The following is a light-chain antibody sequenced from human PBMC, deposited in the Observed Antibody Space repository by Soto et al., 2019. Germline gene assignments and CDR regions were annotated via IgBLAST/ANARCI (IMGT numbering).Light chain of an antibody. CDR1: SSDVGGYNY. J-gene: IGLJ2*01. Sequence: QSALTQPASVSGSPGQSITISCTGTSSDVGGYNYVSWYQQHPGKAPKLMIYEVSNRPSGVSNRFSGSKSGNTASLTISGLQAKDEADYYCSSYTSSSVVVFGGGTKVTVL. CDR3: SSYTSSSVVV. CDR2: EVS. V-gene: IGLV2-14*01.